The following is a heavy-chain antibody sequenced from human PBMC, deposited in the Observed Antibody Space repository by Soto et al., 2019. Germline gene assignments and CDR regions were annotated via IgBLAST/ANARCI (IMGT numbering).Heavy chain of an antibody. CDR2: IYYSGST. Sequence: PSETLSLTCTVSGGSISSYYWSWIRQPPGKGLEWIGYIYYSGSTNYNPSLKSRVTISVDTSKNQFSLKLSSVTAADTAVYYCASSSYCGGDCYTTYNYYYMDVWGKGTTVTVSS. V-gene: IGHV4-59*01. D-gene: IGHD2-21*01. CDR1: GGSISSYY. J-gene: IGHJ6*03. CDR3: ASSSYCGGDCYTTYNYYYMDV.